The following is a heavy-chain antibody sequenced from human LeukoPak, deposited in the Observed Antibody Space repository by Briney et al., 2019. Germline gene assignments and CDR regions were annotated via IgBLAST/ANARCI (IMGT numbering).Heavy chain of an antibody. Sequence: ASVKVSCKASGYTFTSYATHWVRQAPGQRLEWMGWINAGNGNTKYSQKFQGRVTITRDTSASTAYMELSSLRSEDTAVYYCARAQPYYDSRLFDYWGQGTLVTVSS. CDR2: INAGNGNT. CDR1: GYTFTSYA. V-gene: IGHV1-3*01. J-gene: IGHJ4*02. CDR3: ARAQPYYDSRLFDY. D-gene: IGHD3-22*01.